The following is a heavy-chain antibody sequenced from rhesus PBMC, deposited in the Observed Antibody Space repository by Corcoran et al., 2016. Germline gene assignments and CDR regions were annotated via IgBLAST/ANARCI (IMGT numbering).Heavy chain of an antibody. V-gene: IGHV3-136*01. CDR1: GFTFSSYD. Sequence: EVQLVESGGGLVQPGGSLRLSCAASGFTFSSYDMSLVRQAPGKGLEWVSYFSYTGKTTYYADSVKGRFTISRDNAKNSLSLQMSSLRAEDTAVYYCTSEFDGYFDYWGQGVLVTVSS. CDR3: TSEFDGYFDY. J-gene: IGHJ4*01. CDR2: FSYTGKTT.